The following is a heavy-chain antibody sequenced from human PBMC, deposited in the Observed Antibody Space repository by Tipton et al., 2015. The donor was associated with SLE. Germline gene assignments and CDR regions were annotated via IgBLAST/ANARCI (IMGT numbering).Heavy chain of an antibody. CDR2: VHYSGST. CDR3: ARDSHTDYGDSYVDS. D-gene: IGHD4-17*01. V-gene: IGHV4-59*11. J-gene: IGHJ5*01. Sequence: GLVKPSETLSLSCSVSGGSISGHYWSWIRQPPGKGLECIGNVHYSGSTNYNAFLKSRVSISADTSKNQFSLNLDSMTAADTAVYYCARDSHTDYGDSYVDSW. CDR1: GGSISGHY.